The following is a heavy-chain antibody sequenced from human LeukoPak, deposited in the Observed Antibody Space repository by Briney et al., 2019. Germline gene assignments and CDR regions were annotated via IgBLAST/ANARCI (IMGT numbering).Heavy chain of an antibody. CDR2: INPNSGGT. V-gene: IGHV1-2*02. D-gene: IGHD3-22*01. Sequence: ASVKVPCKASGYTFTGYYMHWVRQAPGQGLEWMGWINPNSGGTNYAQKFQGRVTMTRDTSISTAYMELSRLRSDDTAVYYCARLDYYYDSSGHAFDIWGQGTMVTVSS. CDR3: ARLDYYYDSSGHAFDI. CDR1: GYTFTGYY. J-gene: IGHJ3*02.